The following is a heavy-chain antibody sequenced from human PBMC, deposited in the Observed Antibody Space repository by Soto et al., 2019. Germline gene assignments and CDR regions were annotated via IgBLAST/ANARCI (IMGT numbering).Heavy chain of an antibody. Sequence: PGGSLRLSCAASGFTFSDYYMSWIRQAPGKGLEWVSYISSSGSTIYYADSVKGRFTISRDNAKNSLYLQMNSLRAEDTAVYYCTREGPREYSSSWYETPTPFDPWGQGTLVTVSS. CDR2: ISSSGSTI. CDR3: TREGPREYSSSWYETPTPFDP. D-gene: IGHD6-13*01. J-gene: IGHJ5*02. CDR1: GFTFSDYY. V-gene: IGHV3-11*01.